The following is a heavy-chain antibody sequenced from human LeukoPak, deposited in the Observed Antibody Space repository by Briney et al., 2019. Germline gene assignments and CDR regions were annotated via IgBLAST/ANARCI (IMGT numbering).Heavy chain of an antibody. CDR3: ARDGSIAVAGKARWTAQPPTSIDP. V-gene: IGHV4-39*07. J-gene: IGHJ5*02. Sequence: PSETLSLTCTVSGGSISSSSYYWGWIRQPPGKGLEWIGSIYYSGSTYYNPSLKSRVTISVDTSKNQFSLKLSSVTAADTPVYYCARDGSIAVAGKARWTAQPPTSIDP. CDR1: GGSISSSSYY. CDR2: IYYSGST. D-gene: IGHD6-19*01.